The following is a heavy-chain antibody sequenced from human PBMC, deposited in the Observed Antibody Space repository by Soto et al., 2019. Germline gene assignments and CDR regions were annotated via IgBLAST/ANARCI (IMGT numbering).Heavy chain of an antibody. CDR1: GYTFTGYY. CDR3: ARETTWSVYIMDV. J-gene: IGHJ6*02. Sequence: GASVKVSCKASGYTFTGYYMHWVRQAPGQGLEWMGWINPNSGGTNYAQKFQGWVTMTRDTSISTAYMELSRLRFDDTAVYYCARETTWSVYIMDVWGQGTTVTVSS. D-gene: IGHD3-3*01. CDR2: INPNSGGT. V-gene: IGHV1-2*04.